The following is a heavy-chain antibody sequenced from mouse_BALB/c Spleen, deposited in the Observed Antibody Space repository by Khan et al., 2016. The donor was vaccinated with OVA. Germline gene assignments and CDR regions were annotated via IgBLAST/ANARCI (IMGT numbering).Heavy chain of an antibody. CDR2: ISYSGVT. J-gene: IGHJ2*01. Sequence: EVQLQESGPGLVKPSQSLSLTCTVTGYSITSGYAWNWIRQFPGNKLEWMGYISYSGVTSYTPSLKSRISITRDTSKNQFFLQLNSLTTDDTATYYCARGNYYGYYFDYWGQGTTLTVSS. CDR3: ARGNYYGYYFDY. V-gene: IGHV3-2*02. CDR1: GYSITSGYA. D-gene: IGHD1-1*01.